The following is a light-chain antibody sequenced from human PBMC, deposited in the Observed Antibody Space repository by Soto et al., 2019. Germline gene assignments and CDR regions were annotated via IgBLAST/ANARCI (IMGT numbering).Light chain of an antibody. J-gene: IGLJ3*02. CDR3: VLYMASSGV. V-gene: IGLV8-61*01. Sequence: QTVVTQEPSFSVSPGGTVTLTCGLSSGSVSTSYYPSWYQQTPGQAPRTLIYSTNTRSSGVPDRFSGSILGNKAALTITGAQADDESDYYCVLYMASSGVFGGGTKVTVL. CDR1: SGSVSTSYY. CDR2: STN.